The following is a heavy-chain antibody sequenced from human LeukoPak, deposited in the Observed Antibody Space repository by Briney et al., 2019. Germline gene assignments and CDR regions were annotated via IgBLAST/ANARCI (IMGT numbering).Heavy chain of an antibody. D-gene: IGHD6-13*01. V-gene: IGHV4-34*01. CDR1: GGSFSGYY. J-gene: IGHJ4*02. Sequence: KPSETLSLTCAVYGGSFSGYYWSWIRQPPGKGLEWIGEINHSGSTNYNPSLKSRVTISVDTPKNQFSLKLSSVTAADTAVYYCARNQYSSSWYVDWGQGTLVTVSS. CDR3: ARNQYSSSWYVD. CDR2: INHSGST.